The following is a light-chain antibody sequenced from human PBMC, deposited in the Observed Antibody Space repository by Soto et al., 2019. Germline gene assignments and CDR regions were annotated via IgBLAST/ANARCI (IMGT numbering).Light chain of an antibody. V-gene: IGLV2-14*01. CDR3: SPYTTDSSLV. J-gene: IGLJ1*01. CDR1: SSDVGIYNF. CDR2: EVT. Sequence: QAVLTQPASVSGSPGQSITISCTGTSSDVGIYNFVSWYQQHPGKAPKLIIYEVTNRPSGVSDRFSGFKSGNTAYLTISGLQAEDEAAYYGSPYTTDSSLVFGTGTKVTGL.